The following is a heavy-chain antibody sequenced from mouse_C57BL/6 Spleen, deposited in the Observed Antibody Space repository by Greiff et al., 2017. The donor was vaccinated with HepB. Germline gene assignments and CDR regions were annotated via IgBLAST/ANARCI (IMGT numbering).Heavy chain of an antibody. V-gene: IGHV1-15*01. Sequence: VQLQQSGAELVRPGASVTLSCKASGYTFTDYERHWVKQTPVHGLEWIGAIDPETGGTAYNQKFKGKAILTADKSSSTAYMELRSLTSEDSAVYYCTRSEYYGSSYWYFDVWGTGTTVTVSS. CDR3: TRSEYYGSSYWYFDV. D-gene: IGHD1-1*01. J-gene: IGHJ1*03. CDR2: IDPETGGT. CDR1: GYTFTDYE.